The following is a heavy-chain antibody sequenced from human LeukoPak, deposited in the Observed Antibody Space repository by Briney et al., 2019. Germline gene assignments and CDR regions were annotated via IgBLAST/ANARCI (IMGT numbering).Heavy chain of an antibody. V-gene: IGHV3-30*02. Sequence: GGSLRLSCAASGFTFSSYGMHWVRQAPGKGLEWVTFIRYDGSNKYYADSVKGRFTISRDNSKNTLYLQMNSLRAEDTAVYYCARTPLVVEGYFDYWGQGTLVTVSS. CDR2: IRYDGSNK. J-gene: IGHJ4*02. D-gene: IGHD2-15*01. CDR1: GFTFSSYG. CDR3: ARTPLVVEGYFDY.